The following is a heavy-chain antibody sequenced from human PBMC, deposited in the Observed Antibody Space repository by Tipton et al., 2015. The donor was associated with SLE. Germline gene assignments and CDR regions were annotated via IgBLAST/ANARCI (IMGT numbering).Heavy chain of an antibody. CDR1: GVTFSSYS. D-gene: IGHD3-16*01. Sequence: SLRLSCAASGVTFSSYSMNWVRQAPGKGLEWVSYISSSSTIYYSDSVKGRFTISRDNAKNSLYLQMNNLRAEDTAVCYCARDRTLGIWGQGTLVTVSS. V-gene: IGHV3-48*01. J-gene: IGHJ4*02. CDR2: ISSSSTI. CDR3: ARDRTLGI.